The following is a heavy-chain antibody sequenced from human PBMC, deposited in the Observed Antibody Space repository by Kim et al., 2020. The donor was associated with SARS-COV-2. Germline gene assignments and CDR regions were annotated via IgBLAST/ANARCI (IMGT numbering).Heavy chain of an antibody. J-gene: IGHJ4*02. D-gene: IGHD6-13*01. V-gene: IGHV3-7*03. CDR3: ARVGVGSSSWYYFDY. Sequence: VDSVKGRFTISRDNAENSLCLQMDSLGADDTAVYYCARVGVGSSSWYYFDYWGQGMLVTVSS.